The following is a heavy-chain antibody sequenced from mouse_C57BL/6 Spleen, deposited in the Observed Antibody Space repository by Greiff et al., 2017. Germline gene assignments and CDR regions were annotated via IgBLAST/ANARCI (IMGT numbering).Heavy chain of an antibody. CDR2: ISNGGGST. CDR3: DRLGYDYDNLDY. CDR1: GFTFSDYY. V-gene: IGHV5-12*01. Sequence: EVKVVESGGGLVQPGGSLKLSCAASGFTFSDYYMYWVRQTPEKRLEWVAYISNGGGSTYYPDTVKGRFTISRDNAKNTLYLQMSRLKSEDTAMYYCDRLGYDYDNLDYWGQGTTLTVSS. D-gene: IGHD2-4*01. J-gene: IGHJ2*01.